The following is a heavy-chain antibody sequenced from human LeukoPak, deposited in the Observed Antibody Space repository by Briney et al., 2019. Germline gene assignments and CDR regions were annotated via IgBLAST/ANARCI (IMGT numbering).Heavy chain of an antibody. CDR2: IKQDGSEK. CDR1: GFTFSSYW. Sequence: GGSLRLSCAASGFTFSSYWMSWVRQAPGKGLEWLANIKQDGSEKYYVDSVKGRFTISRDNSKNTLSLQMNSLRAEDTAVYYCARARRCGLSSDYGGCFDSWGQGTPVTVSS. D-gene: IGHD4-23*01. J-gene: IGHJ4*02. V-gene: IGHV3-7*05. CDR3: ARARRCGLSSDYGGCFDS.